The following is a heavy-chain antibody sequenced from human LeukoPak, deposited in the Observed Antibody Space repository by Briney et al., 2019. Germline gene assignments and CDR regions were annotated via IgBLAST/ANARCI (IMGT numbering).Heavy chain of an antibody. V-gene: IGHV1-2*02. D-gene: IGHD3-3*01. Sequence: GASVKVSCKASGYTFSDYYIHWVRQAPGQGLGWMGWINPNSGGTNYAQRFQGRVTMTRDTSISTAYMDLSRLRSDDTAVYYCARDPRITTFRVVKGGYYYYMDVWGKGTTVTVSS. CDR3: ARDPRITTFRVVKGGYYYYMDV. CDR2: INPNSGGT. CDR1: GYTFSDYY. J-gene: IGHJ6*03.